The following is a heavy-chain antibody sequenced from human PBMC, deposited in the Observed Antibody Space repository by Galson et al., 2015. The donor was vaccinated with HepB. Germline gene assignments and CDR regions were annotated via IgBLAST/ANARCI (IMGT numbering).Heavy chain of an antibody. J-gene: IGHJ5*02. V-gene: IGHV1-18*01. CDR2: ISAYNGNK. CDR1: GYTFTSYG. Sequence: SVKVSCKASGYTFTSYGISWVRQAPGQGLEWMGWISAYNGNKTYAKKLQGRVTMTTDTSTSTAYMELRSLRSDDTAVYSCASGGITGTGGPNWFDPWGKGTLVTVSS. D-gene: IGHD1-20*01. CDR3: ASGGITGTGGPNWFDP.